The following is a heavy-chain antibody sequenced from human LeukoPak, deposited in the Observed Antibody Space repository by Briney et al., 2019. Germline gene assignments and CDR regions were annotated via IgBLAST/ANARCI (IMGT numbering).Heavy chain of an antibody. CDR2: IYYSGST. D-gene: IGHD3-16*01. J-gene: IGHJ6*02. V-gene: IGHV4-39*01. Sequence: SETLSLTCTVSGDSISSSSYYWGWIRQPPGKGLEWIGSIYYSGSTYYNPSLKSRVTISVDTSKNQFSLKLSSVTAADTAVYYCARHPGLGPPPSCNYYGMDVWGQGTTVTVSS. CDR1: GDSISSSSYY. CDR3: ARHPGLGPPPSCNYYGMDV.